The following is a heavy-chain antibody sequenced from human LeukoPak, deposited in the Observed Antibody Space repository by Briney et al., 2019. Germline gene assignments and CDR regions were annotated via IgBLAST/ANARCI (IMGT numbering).Heavy chain of an antibody. CDR2: IRYDGSNK. CDR3: AKDGEMATMIAFDY. V-gene: IGHV3-30*02. J-gene: IGHJ4*02. Sequence: GGSLRLSCAASGFTFSSYGMHWVRQAPGKGLEWVAFIRYDGSNKYYADSVKGRFTISRYNSKNTLYLQMNSLRAEDAAVYYCAKDGEMATMIAFDYWGQGTLVTVSS. CDR1: GFTFSSYG. D-gene: IGHD5-24*01.